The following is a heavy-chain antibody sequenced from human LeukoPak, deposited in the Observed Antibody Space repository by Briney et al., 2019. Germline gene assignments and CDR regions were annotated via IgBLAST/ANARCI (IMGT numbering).Heavy chain of an antibody. D-gene: IGHD4-23*01. J-gene: IGHJ2*01. CDR1: GGSISSYS. V-gene: IGHV4-4*07. CDR3: ARTVVTLDWYFDL. CDR2: VYTSGTT. Sequence: SETLSLTCSVTGGSISSYSWNWIRQPAGKGLEWIGRVYTSGTTNYNPSLKSRVTMSIDTSKNQVSLKMRSVTAADTAVYYCARTVVTLDWYFDLWGRGTLVSVSS.